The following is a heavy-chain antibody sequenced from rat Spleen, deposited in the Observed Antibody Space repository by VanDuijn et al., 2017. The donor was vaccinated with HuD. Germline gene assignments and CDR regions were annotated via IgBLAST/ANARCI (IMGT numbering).Heavy chain of an antibody. V-gene: IGHV5-22*01. J-gene: IGHJ1*01. D-gene: IGHD5-1*01. CDR1: GFTFSDYY. Sequence: EVQLVESDGGLVQPGRSLNLSCAASGFTFSDYYMAWVRQAPKKGLEWVASINYEGSDTYYGGSVKGRFTISRDNAETTLYLQMNSLRSEDTATYYCARHGPGSWYFDLWGPGTMVTVSS. CDR3: ARHGPGSWYFDL. CDR2: INYEGSDT.